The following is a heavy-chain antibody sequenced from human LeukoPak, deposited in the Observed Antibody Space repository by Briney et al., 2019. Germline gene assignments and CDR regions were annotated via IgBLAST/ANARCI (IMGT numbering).Heavy chain of an antibody. D-gene: IGHD3-10*01. V-gene: IGHV4-59*01. CDR1: GGSISNYY. CDR2: IYYSGST. Sequence: SETLSLTCTVPGGSISNYYWSWIRQPPGKGLEWIGYIYYSGSTNYNPSLKSRVTMSVDTSKNQFSLKVSSVTAADTAVYYCARVFDSGSQAYFYYMDVWGKGTTVTIFS. CDR3: ARVFDSGSQAYFYYMDV. J-gene: IGHJ6*03.